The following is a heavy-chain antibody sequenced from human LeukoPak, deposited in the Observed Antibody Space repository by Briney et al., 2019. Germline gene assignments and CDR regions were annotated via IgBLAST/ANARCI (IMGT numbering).Heavy chain of an antibody. V-gene: IGHV4-4*07. CDR3: ASITMVRGVIIHPNWFDP. D-gene: IGHD3-10*01. Sequence: PSETLSLTCTVSGGSISSYYWSWIRQPAGKGLEWIGRIYTSGSTNYNPSLKSRVTISVDTSKNQFSLKLSSVTAADTAVYYCASITMVRGVIIHPNWFDPWGQGTLVTVSS. J-gene: IGHJ5*02. CDR1: GGSISSYY. CDR2: IYTSGST.